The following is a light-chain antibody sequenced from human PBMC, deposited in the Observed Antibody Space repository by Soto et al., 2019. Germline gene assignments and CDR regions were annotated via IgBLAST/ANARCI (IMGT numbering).Light chain of an antibody. CDR2: EVT. CDR1: SSDVGAYDY. Sequence: QSALTQPASVSASPGQSIAISCSGTSSDVGAYDYVSWYQHHPGKAPKLIIYEVTYRPSGVSNRFSASKSGNTASLTISGLQAEDEADYYCSSYKRSSTYVFGTGTKLTVL. CDR3: SSYKRSSTYV. J-gene: IGLJ1*01. V-gene: IGLV2-14*01.